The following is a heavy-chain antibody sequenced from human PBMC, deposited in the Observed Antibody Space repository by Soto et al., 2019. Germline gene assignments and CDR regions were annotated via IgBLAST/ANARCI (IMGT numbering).Heavy chain of an antibody. Sequence: PGGSLRLSCAASGFTFSSYWMSWVRQAPGKGLECVANIKQDGSEKYYVDTVKGRFTISRVNAKNSLYLQMNSLRDEHTAVYYCARDRTYGDLEDFDIRCQGTLVTASS. CDR2: IKQDGSEK. CDR3: ARDRTYGDLEDFDI. D-gene: IGHD4-17*01. CDR1: GFTFSSYW. J-gene: IGHJ3*02. V-gene: IGHV3-7*01.